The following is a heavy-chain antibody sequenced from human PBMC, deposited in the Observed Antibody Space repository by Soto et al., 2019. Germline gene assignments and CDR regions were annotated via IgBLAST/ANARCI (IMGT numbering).Heavy chain of an antibody. CDR1: GFTFSSYA. CDR2: ISGSGGST. D-gene: IGHD2-2*01. CDR3: AKKYCSSTSCYSDY. V-gene: IGHV3-23*01. Sequence: GGSLRLSCAASGFTFSSYAMSWVRQAPGKGLEWVSAISGSGGSTYYADSVKGRFTISRDNSKNTLYLQMNSLRAEGTAVYYCAKKYCSSTSCYSDYWGQGTLVTVSS. J-gene: IGHJ4*02.